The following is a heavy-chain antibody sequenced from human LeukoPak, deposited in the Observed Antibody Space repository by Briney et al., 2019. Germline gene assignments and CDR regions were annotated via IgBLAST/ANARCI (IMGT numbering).Heavy chain of an antibody. J-gene: IGHJ3*02. CDR3: AKPMTTVVGSDAFDI. CDR2: INSGGSGT. V-gene: IGHV3-74*01. CDR1: GFAFSSNW. D-gene: IGHD4-23*01. Sequence: PGGSLRLSCAASGFAFSSNWMHWVRQTPGKGLVWVSRINSGGSGTSYAASVEGRFTISRDNVKNTLYLQMNSLRAEDTAVYYCAKPMTTVVGSDAFDIWGQGTMVTVSS.